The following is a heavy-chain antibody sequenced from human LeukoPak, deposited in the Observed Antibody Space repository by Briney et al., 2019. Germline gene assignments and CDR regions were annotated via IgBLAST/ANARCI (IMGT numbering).Heavy chain of an antibody. CDR3: ARPVEYYSDSSGYLNWFDP. J-gene: IGHJ5*02. Sequence: SETLSLTCIVSGGSISTSDHYWGWIRQPPGKGLELIGSISYSGNTYYNPSLNSRATISTDTSRNQFSLKLLYVTAADSAVYYCARPVEYYSDSSGYLNWFDPWGQGTLVTVSS. CDR1: GGSISTSDHY. V-gene: IGHV4-39*01. CDR2: ISYSGNT. D-gene: IGHD3-22*01.